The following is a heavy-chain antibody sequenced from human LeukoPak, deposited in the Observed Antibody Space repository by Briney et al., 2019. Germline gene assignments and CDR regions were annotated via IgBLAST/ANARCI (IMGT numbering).Heavy chain of an antibody. J-gene: IGHJ4*02. CDR1: GYTFTSYG. Sequence: GASVKVSCKASGYTFTSYGISWVRQAPGQGLEWMGWISAYNGNTNYAQEFQGRVTITADESTSTAYMELSSLRSEDTAVYYCATPVGRYSSSWYRPFDYWGQGTLVTVSS. CDR3: ATPVGRYSSSWYRPFDY. V-gene: IGHV1-18*01. CDR2: ISAYNGNT. D-gene: IGHD6-13*01.